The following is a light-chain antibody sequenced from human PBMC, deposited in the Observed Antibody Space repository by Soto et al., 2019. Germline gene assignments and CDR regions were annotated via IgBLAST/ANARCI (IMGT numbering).Light chain of an antibody. J-gene: IGKJ2*01. Sequence: DIQMTQSPSTLSASVGDKVTITCRASQSISSWLAWYQQKPGKAPKLLIYKASSLESGVPSRFSGSGSGTEFTLTISSLQPDDFATYYCQQYNSYPYTFGQGTKLEIK. V-gene: IGKV1-5*03. CDR1: QSISSW. CDR2: KAS. CDR3: QQYNSYPYT.